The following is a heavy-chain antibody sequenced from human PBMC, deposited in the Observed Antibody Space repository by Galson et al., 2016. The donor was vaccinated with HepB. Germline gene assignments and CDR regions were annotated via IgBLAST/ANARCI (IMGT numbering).Heavy chain of an antibody. CDR1: GISVSNNY. D-gene: IGHD6-13*01. J-gene: IGHJ4*02. V-gene: IGHV3-53*01. Sequence: SLRLSCAASGISVSNNYMIWVRQAPGKGLEWVSSIYSGGATHYADSVKGRFTISRDSSKNTLYLQMNSLRAVDTAVYFCARNPNAAATGTWGWGQGTLVTVSS. CDR2: IYSGGAT. CDR3: ARNPNAAATGTWG.